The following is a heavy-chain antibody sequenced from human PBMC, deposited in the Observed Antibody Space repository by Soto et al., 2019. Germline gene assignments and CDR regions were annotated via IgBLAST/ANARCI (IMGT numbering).Heavy chain of an antibody. J-gene: IGHJ3*02. Sequence: EVQLVESGGGLVQPGGSLRLSCAASGFTFSSYSMNWVRQAPGKGLEWVSYISSSSSTIYYADSVKGRFTISRDNAKNSLYLQMNSLRDEDTAVYYCARDHKYYDFWSGYPDAFDIWGKGTMVTVSS. CDR3: ARDHKYYDFWSGYPDAFDI. V-gene: IGHV3-48*02. CDR2: ISSSSSTI. CDR1: GFTFSSYS. D-gene: IGHD3-3*01.